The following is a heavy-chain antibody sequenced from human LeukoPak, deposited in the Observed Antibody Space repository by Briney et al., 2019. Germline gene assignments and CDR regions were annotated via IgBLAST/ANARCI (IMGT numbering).Heavy chain of an antibody. Sequence: GGSLRLSCAASGFTFSSYALSWVRQAPGKGLEWVSAISGSGGSTYYADSVKGRFTISRDNSKNTLYLQMNSLRAEDTAVYYCAKDGTYGDYGYYWGQGTLVTVSS. J-gene: IGHJ4*02. V-gene: IGHV3-23*01. D-gene: IGHD4-17*01. CDR3: AKDGTYGDYGYY. CDR1: GFTFSSYA. CDR2: ISGSGGST.